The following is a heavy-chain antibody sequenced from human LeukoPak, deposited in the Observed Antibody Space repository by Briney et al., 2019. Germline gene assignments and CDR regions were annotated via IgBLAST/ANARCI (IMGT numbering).Heavy chain of an antibody. D-gene: IGHD2-2*01. V-gene: IGHV3-23*01. J-gene: IGHJ4*02. CDR2: LHADSGMT. Sequence: GGSLRLSCATSGFTFSSYAMSWVRQAPGKGLEWVSGLHADSGMTYYADSVKGRFTISRDNSKNTLYFQMNSLRAEDTALYYCVKDFLHGPHIEPVGSVGPFDYWGQGTLVTVPS. CDR1: GFTFSSYA. CDR3: VKDFLHGPHIEPVGSVGPFDY.